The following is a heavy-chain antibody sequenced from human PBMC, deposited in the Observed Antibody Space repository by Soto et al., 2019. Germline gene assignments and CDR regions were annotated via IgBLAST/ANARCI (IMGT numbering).Heavy chain of an antibody. V-gene: IGHV4-30-4*01. D-gene: IGHD6-6*01. J-gene: IGHJ5*02. CDR3: ARERPDGARLDP. Sequence: SETLSLTCTVSCGSISSCDYYWSWIRQPPGKGLEWIGYIYHSGSTYYNPSLKSRVTISVNTSKNQFSLKLSSVTAADTAVYYCARERPDGARLDPWGQGTLVT. CDR2: IYHSGST. CDR1: CGSISSCDYY.